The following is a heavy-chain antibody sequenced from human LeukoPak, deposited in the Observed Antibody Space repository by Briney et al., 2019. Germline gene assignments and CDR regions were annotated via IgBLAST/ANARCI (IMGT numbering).Heavy chain of an antibody. D-gene: IGHD1-26*01. CDR1: GFTFSSYS. CDR2: ISSSSHYI. CDR3: AKDLVVGALDY. V-gene: IGHV3-21*04. Sequence: PGRSLRLSCAASGFTFSSYSLNWVRQAPGMGLEWVSSISSSSHYIYYADSVRGRFTISRDNSRNMLFLQMSSLRADDTAVYYCAKDLVVGALDYWGQGTLVTVSS. J-gene: IGHJ4*02.